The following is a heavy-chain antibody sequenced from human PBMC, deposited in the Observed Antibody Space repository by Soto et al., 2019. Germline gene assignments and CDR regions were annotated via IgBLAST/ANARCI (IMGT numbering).Heavy chain of an antibody. CDR2: IKSKTDGGTT. J-gene: IGHJ3*02. CDR3: TTDPHITMVRGDDAFDI. CDR1: GFTFSNAW. D-gene: IGHD3-10*01. V-gene: IGHV3-15*01. Sequence: GGSLRLSCAASGFTFSNAWMSWVRQAPGKGLEWVGRIKSKTDGGTTDYAAPVKGRFTISRDDSKNTLYLQMNSLKTEDTAVYYCTTDPHITMVRGDDAFDIWGQGTMVTVSS.